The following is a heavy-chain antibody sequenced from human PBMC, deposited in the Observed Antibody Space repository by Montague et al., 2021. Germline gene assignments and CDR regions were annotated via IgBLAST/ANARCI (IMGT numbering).Heavy chain of an antibody. CDR2: IYYTGMA. CDR3: VRRSVSNYFDY. Sequence: SETLSLTCTVSGASMDRHYWTWVRQPPGEGLQWPAYIYYTGMANYNPSLKSRLTVSMDISKNQFSLKMRSMAAADTAIYYCVRRSVSNYFDYWGQGTLVTVSS. CDR1: GASMDRHY. J-gene: IGHJ4*02. D-gene: IGHD5/OR15-5a*01. V-gene: IGHV4-59*11.